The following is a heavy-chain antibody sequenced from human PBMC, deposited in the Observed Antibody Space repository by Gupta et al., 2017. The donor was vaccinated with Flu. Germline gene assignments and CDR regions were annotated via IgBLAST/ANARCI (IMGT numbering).Heavy chain of an antibody. J-gene: IGHJ4*02. CDR1: GFTFSSYE. V-gene: IGHV3-48*03. Sequence: EVQLVESGGGLVQPGGSLRLSCAASGFTFSSYEMNWVRQAPGKGLEWVSYISSSGSTIYYADSVKGRVTISRDNAKNSLYLQMNSLRAEDTAVYYCASTFGGAADYWGQGTLVTVSS. CDR3: ASTFGGAADY. CDR2: ISSSGSTI. D-gene: IGHD3-16*01.